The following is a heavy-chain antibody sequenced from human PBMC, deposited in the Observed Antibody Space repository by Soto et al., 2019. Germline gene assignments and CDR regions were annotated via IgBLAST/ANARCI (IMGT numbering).Heavy chain of an antibody. CDR1: GFTFSRYG. D-gene: IGHD2-2*01. CDR3: AREVYCSSTSCSYYFDY. J-gene: IGHJ4*02. V-gene: IGHV3-33*01. CDR2: IWDDGTNE. Sequence: QVQLVESGGGVVQPGRSLRLSCTSSGFTFSRYGMHWVRQAPVKGLEWVAVIWDDGTNEYYADSVKGRFTISRDNSKNTLYLQMSSLRAEDTAVYYCAREVYCSSTSCSYYFDYWGQGTLVTVSS.